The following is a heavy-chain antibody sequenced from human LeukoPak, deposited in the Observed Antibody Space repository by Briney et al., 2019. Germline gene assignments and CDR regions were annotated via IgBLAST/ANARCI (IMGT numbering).Heavy chain of an antibody. V-gene: IGHV3-20*04. CDR1: GFTFDNYA. J-gene: IGHJ4*02. CDR3: ASGQILGAGFDY. D-gene: IGHD1-26*01. Sequence: GGSLRLSCATSGFTFDNYAMGWVRQAPGKGLEWIAGVNWNGDYTCYADSVKGRFTISRDNAKNSLYLQLNSLRAEDTALYYCASGQILGAGFDYWGQGTLVTVSS. CDR2: VNWNGDYT.